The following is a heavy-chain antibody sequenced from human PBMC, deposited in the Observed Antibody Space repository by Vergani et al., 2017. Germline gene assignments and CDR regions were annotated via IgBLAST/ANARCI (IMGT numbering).Heavy chain of an antibody. CDR1: GFTFSSYG. V-gene: IGHV3-33*01. Sequence: QVQLVESGGGVVQPGRSLRLSCAASGFTFSSYGMHWVRQAPGKGLEWVAVIWYDGSNKYYADSVKGRFTISRENSKNTLYLQMNSLRAEDTAVYYCAGMGAARLTHPYYFDYWGQGTLVIVSS. CDR3: AGMGAARLTHPYYFDY. D-gene: IGHD6-6*01. CDR2: IWYDGSNK. J-gene: IGHJ4*02.